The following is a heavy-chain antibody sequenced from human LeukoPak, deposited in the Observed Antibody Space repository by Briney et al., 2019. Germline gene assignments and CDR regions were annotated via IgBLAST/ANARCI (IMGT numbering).Heavy chain of an antibody. V-gene: IGHV1-2*02. Sequence: ASVKVSCKASGYTFTGYYMHWVRQAPGQGLEWMGWINPNSGGTIYAQKFQGRVTMTRDTSISTVYMELSRLRSDDAAVYYCARAPPITRGPFDPWGQGTLVTVSS. D-gene: IGHD3-10*01. CDR1: GYTFTGYY. CDR3: ARAPPITRGPFDP. CDR2: INPNSGGT. J-gene: IGHJ5*02.